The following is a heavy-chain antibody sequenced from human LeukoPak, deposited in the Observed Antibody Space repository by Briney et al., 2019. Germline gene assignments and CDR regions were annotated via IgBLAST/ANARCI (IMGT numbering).Heavy chain of an antibody. CDR2: ITSISIYI. Sequence: PGGSLRLSCAASGFTFSSYSMNWVRQAPGKGLEWVSSITSISIYIYYADSVKGRFTISRDNAKNSLYLQMNSLRAEDTAVYYCARHGRLGELRVYYYYHMDVWGKGTTVTISS. V-gene: IGHV3-21*01. J-gene: IGHJ6*03. CDR1: GFTFSSYS. CDR3: ARHGRLGELRVYYYYHMDV. D-gene: IGHD3-10*01.